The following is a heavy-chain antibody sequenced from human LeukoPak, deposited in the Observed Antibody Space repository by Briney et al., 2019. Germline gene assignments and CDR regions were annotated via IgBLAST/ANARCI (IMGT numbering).Heavy chain of an antibody. D-gene: IGHD2-15*01. V-gene: IGHV3-11*01. CDR3: ARVLRYCSGGNCYSGGLGYMDV. Sequence: GGSLRLSCAASGFTFSDYIMRWIRQAPGKGLEWVSSISRSGSTKYYADSVKGRFTISRDNAKNSLFLQMNSLRAEDTAVYYCARVLRYCSGGNCYSGGLGYMDVWGKGTTVTISS. CDR2: ISRSGSTK. J-gene: IGHJ6*03. CDR1: GFTFSDYI.